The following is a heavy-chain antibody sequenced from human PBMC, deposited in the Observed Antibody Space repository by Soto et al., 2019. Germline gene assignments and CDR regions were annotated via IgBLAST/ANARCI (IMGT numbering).Heavy chain of an antibody. CDR3: ANVKSGVGSYQLKGFFDY. Sequence: QVHLVESGGGVVQPGMSLRLSCAASGFTFSSYGMHWVRQAPGKGLEWVAVVSFDGNNEYYPDSVRGRFTISRDNSKNTVDLQMNDLRTDDTAVYYCANVKSGVGSYQLKGFFDYWGQGTLVTVSS. CDR1: GFTFSSYG. V-gene: IGHV3-30*18. CDR2: VSFDGNNE. D-gene: IGHD2-2*01. J-gene: IGHJ4*02.